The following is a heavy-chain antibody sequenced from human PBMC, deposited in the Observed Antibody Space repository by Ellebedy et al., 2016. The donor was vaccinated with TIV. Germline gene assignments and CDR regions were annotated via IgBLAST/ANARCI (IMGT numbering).Heavy chain of an antibody. CDR3: ARPADPGSYYGYWNFDL. D-gene: IGHD1-26*01. Sequence: GESLKISCAASGFTFSDYAMNWVRQAPGKGLEWVSGITGSSDSTYYTDSMKGRFTISRDNSKNTVYLQLKNLGAEDTAVYYCARPADPGSYYGYWNFDLWGRGTLVTVSS. J-gene: IGHJ2*01. V-gene: IGHV3-23*01. CDR2: ITGSSDST. CDR1: GFTFSDYA.